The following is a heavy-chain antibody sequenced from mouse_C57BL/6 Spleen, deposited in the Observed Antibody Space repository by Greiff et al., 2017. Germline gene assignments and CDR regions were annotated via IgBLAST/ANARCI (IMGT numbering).Heavy chain of an antibody. CDR3: ARNRPNWALDY. CDR2: IWSGGST. V-gene: IGHV2-2*01. Sequence: VKLVESGPGLVQPSQSLSITCTVSGFSLTSYGVHWVRQSPGKGLEWLGVIWSGGSTDYNEAFISRLSISKDNSKSQVFFKMNSLQADDTAIYYCARNRPNWALDYWGQGTTLTVAS. J-gene: IGHJ2*01. D-gene: IGHD4-1*01. CDR1: GFSLTSYG.